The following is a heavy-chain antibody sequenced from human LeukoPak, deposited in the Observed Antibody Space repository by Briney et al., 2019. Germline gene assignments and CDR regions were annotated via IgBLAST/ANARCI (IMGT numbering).Heavy chain of an antibody. CDR2: ISSYNDNT. CDR1: GYTFSNYG. D-gene: IGHD3-9*01. J-gene: IGHJ3*02. CDR3: ARGYAFYDILTGYSHRAAFDI. V-gene: IGHV1-18*01. Sequence: GASVKVSCKASGYTFSNYGISWVRRAPGQGLEWMGWISSYNDNTNYAQKLQGRVTMTTDTSTSTAYMELRSLRSDDTAVYYCARGYAFYDILTGYSHRAAFDIWGQGTMVTVSS.